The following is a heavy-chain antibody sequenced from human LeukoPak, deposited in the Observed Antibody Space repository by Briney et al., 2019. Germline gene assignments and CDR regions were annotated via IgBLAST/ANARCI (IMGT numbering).Heavy chain of an antibody. Sequence: SETLSLTCTVSGGSISGSYWSWIRQLPGKGLEWIAYMYNSGSTNYNPSLKSRVTISIDTSKNQFSLKLSSLTAADTAIYYCARGIESYGDYGYWGQGILVTVSS. D-gene: IGHD4-17*01. CDR2: MYNSGST. V-gene: IGHV4-59*01. J-gene: IGHJ4*02. CDR1: GGSISGSY. CDR3: ARGIESYGDYGY.